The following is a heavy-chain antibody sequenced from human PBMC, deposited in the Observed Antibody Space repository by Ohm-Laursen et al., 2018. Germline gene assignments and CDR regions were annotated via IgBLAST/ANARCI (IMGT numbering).Heavy chain of an antibody. D-gene: IGHD3-10*01. J-gene: IGHJ5*02. CDR3: GKGYSGGPGHGNYFDP. CDR1: GFTFSTYP. Sequence: GSLRLSCAASGFTFSTYPMSWVRQAPGKGLEWLSYITSGGGIIYSADSVKGRFTISRDNDEDTLYLQMNSLRVEDTAMYFCGKGYSGGPGHGNYFDPWGQGTLVTVSS. CDR2: ITSGGGII. V-gene: IGHV3-11*01.